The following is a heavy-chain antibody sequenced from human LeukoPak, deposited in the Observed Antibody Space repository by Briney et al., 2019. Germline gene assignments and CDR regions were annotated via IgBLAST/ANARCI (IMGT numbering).Heavy chain of an antibody. CDR1: GFTFSSYG. J-gene: IGHJ4*02. CDR2: IWFDGSNI. D-gene: IGHD4-11*01. V-gene: IGHV3-33*01. CDR3: ARDTAPNGYSLDY. Sequence: GGSLRLSCAASGFTFSSYGMHWVRQALGKGLEWVAVIWFDGSNIYYTDSVKGRFTISRGNSKNTLYLQMNSLRAEDTAVYYCARDTAPNGYSLDYWGQGTLVTVSS.